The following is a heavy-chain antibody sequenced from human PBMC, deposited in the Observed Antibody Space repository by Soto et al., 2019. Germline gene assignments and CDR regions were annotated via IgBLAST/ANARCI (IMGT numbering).Heavy chain of an antibody. CDR3: GRDGGYQRFDY. CDR1: GYTFTTYY. V-gene: IGHV1-46*03. CDR2: INPSGGNI. D-gene: IGHD2-2*01. J-gene: IGHJ4*02. Sequence: QVQLVQSGAEVKKPGASVKVSCKASGYTFTTYYIHWVRQAPGQGLEWMGIINPSGGNITYAQKFQGRVTMTRDTSTSTVYTELSSLRSEDTAVYYCGRDGGYQRFDYWGQGALVTVSS.